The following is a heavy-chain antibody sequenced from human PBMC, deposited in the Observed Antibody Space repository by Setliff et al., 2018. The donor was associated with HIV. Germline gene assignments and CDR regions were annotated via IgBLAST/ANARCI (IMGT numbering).Heavy chain of an antibody. CDR3: AREPSGSGNYFYFDY. CDR1: GYTFTSYY. D-gene: IGHD1-26*01. V-gene: IGHV1-46*01. CDR2: IYPSDGRT. J-gene: IGHJ4*02. Sequence: ASVKVSCKASGYTFTSYYMHWVRQAPGQGLEWMGIIYPSDGRTTYAQEFQGRVTMTRDTSTSTVYMELSSLRSEDTAVYYCAREPSGSGNYFYFDYWGQGTLVTVSS.